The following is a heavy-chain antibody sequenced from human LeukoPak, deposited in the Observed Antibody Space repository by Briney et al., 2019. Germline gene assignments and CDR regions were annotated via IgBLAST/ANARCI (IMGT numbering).Heavy chain of an antibody. CDR3: AREVLPAAMGIDY. Sequence: PGGSLRLSCAASGFTFSSSSMSWVRQAPGKGLEWVSSISSSSSYIYYADSLKGRFTISRDNAKNSLYLQMNSLRAEDTAVYYCAREVLPAAMGIDYWGQGTLVTVSS. J-gene: IGHJ4*02. V-gene: IGHV3-21*01. CDR1: GFTFSSSS. D-gene: IGHD2-2*01. CDR2: ISSSSSYI.